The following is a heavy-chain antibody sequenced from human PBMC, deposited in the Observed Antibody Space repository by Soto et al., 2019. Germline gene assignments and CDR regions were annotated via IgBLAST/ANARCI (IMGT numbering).Heavy chain of an antibody. Sequence: ASVKVSCKASGYTFTSYYMHWVRQAPGQGLEWMGIINPSGGSTSYAQKFQGRVTMTRDTSTSTVYMELSSLRSEDTAVYYCARKGVSRGYSYGNPPPGEGYYYYYRTVGAKGTTVTFS. D-gene: IGHD5-18*01. CDR2: INPSGGST. J-gene: IGHJ6*03. CDR1: GYTFTSYY. V-gene: IGHV1-46*03. CDR3: ARKGVSRGYSYGNPPPGEGYYYYYRTV.